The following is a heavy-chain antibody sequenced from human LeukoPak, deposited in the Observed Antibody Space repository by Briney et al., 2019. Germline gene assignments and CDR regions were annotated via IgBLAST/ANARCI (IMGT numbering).Heavy chain of an antibody. D-gene: IGHD3-16*01. J-gene: IGHJ4*02. CDR3: AREFGGDLRQERLDS. CDR2: ISRSATTQ. CDR1: GFTFSSYE. Sequence: GGSLRLSCAASGFTFSSYEFNWVRQAPGKGLDWVSYISRSATTQYYADSVKGRFTISRDNANNSLFLQMNSLTAEDTAVYYCAREFGGDLRQERLDSWGQGTLVTVSS. V-gene: IGHV3-48*03.